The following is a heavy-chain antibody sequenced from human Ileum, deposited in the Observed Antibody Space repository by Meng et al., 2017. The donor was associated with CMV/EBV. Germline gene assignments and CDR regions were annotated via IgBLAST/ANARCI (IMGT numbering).Heavy chain of an antibody. J-gene: IGHJ4*02. V-gene: IGHV3-30*02. Sequence: VHGMGSGGGVVQPGGSLRLSCAGSGFTFSAYGSHWVRQAPGKGLEGVAHIRYDGSNEYYADSVKGRFTIARDDSKNTLYLQMNSLTAEDTAIYYCAKDPGNPDTLDYWGQGTLVTVSS. D-gene: IGHD5-18*01. CDR2: IRYDGSNE. CDR3: AKDPGNPDTLDY. CDR1: GFTFSAYG.